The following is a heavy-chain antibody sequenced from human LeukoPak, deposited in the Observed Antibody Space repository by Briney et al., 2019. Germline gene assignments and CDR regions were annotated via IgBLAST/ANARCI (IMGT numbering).Heavy chain of an antibody. CDR2: ISYDGSNK. Sequence: GRSLRLSCAASGFTFSSYAMHWVRQAPGKRLEWVAVISYDGSNKYYADSVKGRFTISRDNSKNTLYLQMNSLRAEDTAVYYCARVLGATSLLQVDYWGQGTLVTVSS. CDR3: ARVLGATSLLQVDY. V-gene: IGHV3-30-3*01. D-gene: IGHD1-26*01. J-gene: IGHJ4*02. CDR1: GFTFSSYA.